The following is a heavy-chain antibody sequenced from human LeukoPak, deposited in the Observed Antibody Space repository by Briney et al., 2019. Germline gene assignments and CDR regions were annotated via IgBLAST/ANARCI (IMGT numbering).Heavy chain of an antibody. D-gene: IGHD2-2*02. J-gene: IGHJ4*02. Sequence: GGSLRLSCTASGFTFSSYSMNWVRQAPGKGLEWVSSISSSSSYIYYADSVKGRFTISRDNAKNSLHLQMNSLRAEGTAVYYCARDIVVVPAAIRRTLDYWGQGTLVTVSS. CDR3: ARDIVVVPAAIRRTLDY. CDR1: GFTFSSYS. CDR2: ISSSSSYI. V-gene: IGHV3-21*01.